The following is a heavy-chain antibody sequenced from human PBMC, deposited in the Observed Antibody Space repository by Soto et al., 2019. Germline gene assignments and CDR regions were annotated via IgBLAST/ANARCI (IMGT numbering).Heavy chain of an antibody. CDR2: ISYDGSNK. Sequence: VGSLILSCGASGFTFSSYCMHWVRQAPGKGLEWVAVISYDGSNKYYADSVKGRFTISRDNSKNTLYLQMNSLRAEDTAVYYCAKVSGWPPYYYYYGMDVWGQGTTVTVSS. CDR3: AKVSGWPPYYYYYGMDV. D-gene: IGHD6-19*01. V-gene: IGHV3-30*18. CDR1: GFTFSSYC. J-gene: IGHJ6*02.